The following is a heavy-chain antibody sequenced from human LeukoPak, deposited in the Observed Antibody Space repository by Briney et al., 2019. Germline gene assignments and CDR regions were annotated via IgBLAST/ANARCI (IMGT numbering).Heavy chain of an antibody. CDR3: ARHAMRGVKAFDV. J-gene: IGHJ3*01. V-gene: IGHV4-34*01. CDR2: INPSGGT. D-gene: IGHD3-10*01. Sequence: SETLSLTCAVYGGSFSGYYWSWVRKPPGKGMEWIGEINPSGGTGYKPSLKSRVTISVDTSKNQFSLKLSSVTAADTAVFYCARHAMRGVKAFDVWAQGTMVTVS. CDR1: GGSFSGYY.